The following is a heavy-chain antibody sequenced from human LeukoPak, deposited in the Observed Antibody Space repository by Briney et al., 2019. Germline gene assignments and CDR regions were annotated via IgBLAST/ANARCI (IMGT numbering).Heavy chain of an antibody. D-gene: IGHD3-10*01. CDR3: AREIFYYYGSGSLSTRPLNY. V-gene: IGHV3-33*01. CDR2: IWYDGSNK. CDR1: GFTFSSYG. Sequence: PGRSLRLSCAASGFTFSSYGMHWVRQAPGKGLEWVAVIWYDGSNKYYADSVKGRFTISRDNSKNTLYLQMNSLGAEDTAVYYCAREIFYYYGSGSLSTRPLNYWGQGTLVTVSS. J-gene: IGHJ4*02.